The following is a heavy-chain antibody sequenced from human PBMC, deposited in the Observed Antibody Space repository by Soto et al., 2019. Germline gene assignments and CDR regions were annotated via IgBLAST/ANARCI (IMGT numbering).Heavy chain of an antibody. V-gene: IGHV4-31*03. CDR3: ARGAIWFGEFPRLNWFDP. CDR2: IYYSGST. J-gene: IGHJ5*02. Sequence: TLSLTCTVSGGSISSGGYYWSWIRQHPGKGLEWIGYIYYSGSTYYNPSLKGRVTISVDTSKNQFSLKLSSVTAADTAVYYCARGAIWFGEFPRLNWFDPWGQGTLVTVS. D-gene: IGHD3-10*01. CDR1: GGSISSGGYY.